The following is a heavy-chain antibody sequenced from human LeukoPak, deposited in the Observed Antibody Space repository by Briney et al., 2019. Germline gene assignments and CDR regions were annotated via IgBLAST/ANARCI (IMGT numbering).Heavy chain of an antibody. Sequence: SVKVSCKASGGTFSSYAISWVRQAPGQGLEWMGGIIPIFGTANYAQKFQGRVTMTRDTSTSTVYMELSSLRSEDTAVYYCARSVEMATVSGEYYFDYWGQGTLVTVSS. CDR1: GGTFSSYA. CDR3: ARSVEMATVSGEYYFDY. V-gene: IGHV1-69*05. D-gene: IGHD5-24*01. J-gene: IGHJ4*02. CDR2: IIPIFGTA.